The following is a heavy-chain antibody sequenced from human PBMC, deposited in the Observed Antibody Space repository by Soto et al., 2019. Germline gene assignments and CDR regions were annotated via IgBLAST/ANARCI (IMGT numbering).Heavy chain of an antibody. V-gene: IGHV4-39*02. CDR3: ARLRDYYDSSGYYFDF. CDR1: GGSISSNVYY. D-gene: IGHD3-22*01. Sequence: PSETLSLTCTVSGGSISSNVYYWGWVRQAAGKGLEWIGNIHYSGSTNYDSSLKSRVTISVHMYKNNFSLNLSSVTAADTAVYYCARLRDYYDSSGYYFDFWGQGTLVTVSS. J-gene: IGHJ4*02. CDR2: IHYSGST.